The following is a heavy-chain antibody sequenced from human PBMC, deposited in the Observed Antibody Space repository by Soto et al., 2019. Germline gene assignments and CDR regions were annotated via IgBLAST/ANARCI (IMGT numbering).Heavy chain of an antibody. Sequence: QVQLVQSGAEVKKPGASVKVSCKASGYIFTDYYMHWVRQAPGQGLEYMGWINPNTGGTKYAQKCQGRVTMTREILQMRWLTSDDTAVYYWASLALTIGARLDCWGQGTLVTVSS. CDR1: GYIFTDYY. CDR2: INPNTGGT. D-gene: IGHD6-6*01. CDR3: ASLALTIGARLDC. V-gene: IGHV1-2*02. J-gene: IGHJ4*02.